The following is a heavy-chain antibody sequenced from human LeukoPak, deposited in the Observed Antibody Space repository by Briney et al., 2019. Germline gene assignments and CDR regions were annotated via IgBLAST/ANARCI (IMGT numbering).Heavy chain of an antibody. CDR3: ARHTAMYPFDP. J-gene: IGHJ5*02. Sequence: GGSLRLSCAASGFIFSDHYMDWVRQAPGKGLEWVGRTRNKANGYRTEYAASVKGRFTISRDESENSLYLQMNSLNTEDTAVYYCARHTAMYPFDPWGQGTLVTVSS. V-gene: IGHV3-72*01. D-gene: IGHD5-18*01. CDR2: TRNKANGYRT. CDR1: GFIFSDHY.